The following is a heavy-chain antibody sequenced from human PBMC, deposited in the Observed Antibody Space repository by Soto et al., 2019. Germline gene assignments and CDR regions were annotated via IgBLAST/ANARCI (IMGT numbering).Heavy chain of an antibody. Sequence: GASVKVSCKASGYTFTNYAIHWVRQAPGQRLEWMGWINAGNGNTKYSQKFQGRVTITRDTSASTAYMELSSLRSEDTAVYYCARSVGAALSDYWGQGTLVTVSS. CDR3: ARSVGAALSDY. D-gene: IGHD1-26*01. CDR1: GYTFTNYA. V-gene: IGHV1-3*01. J-gene: IGHJ4*02. CDR2: INAGNGNT.